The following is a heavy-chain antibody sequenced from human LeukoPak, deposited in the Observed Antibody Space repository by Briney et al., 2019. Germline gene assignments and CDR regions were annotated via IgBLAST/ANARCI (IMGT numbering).Heavy chain of an antibody. J-gene: IGHJ4*02. D-gene: IGHD3-10*01. CDR1: GYSFTSYW. V-gene: IGHV5-51*01. CDR3: ARPTIVRGVSGYYFDY. CDR2: IYPGDSDT. Sequence: GESLKISCKGSGYSFTSYWIGWVRQMPGKGLEWMGIIYPGDSDTRYSPSFQGQVTISADKSISTAYLQWSSLKASDTAMYYCARPTIVRGVSGYYFDYWGQGTLVTVSS.